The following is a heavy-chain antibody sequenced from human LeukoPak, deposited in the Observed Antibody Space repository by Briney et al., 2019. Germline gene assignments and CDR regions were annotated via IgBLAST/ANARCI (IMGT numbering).Heavy chain of an antibody. CDR3: ARQLGYCSAGTCYFDS. CDR2: IYSGGST. J-gene: IGHJ4*02. V-gene: IGHV3-66*04. Sequence: PGGSLRLSCAASGFTVSSNYMSWVRQAPGKGLEWVSVIYSGGSTYYADSLEGRLTMSSDNAKNTLYLQMDNLRAEDTAIYYCARQLGYCSAGTCYFDSWGQGTQVAVSS. D-gene: IGHD2-15*01. CDR1: GFTVSSNY.